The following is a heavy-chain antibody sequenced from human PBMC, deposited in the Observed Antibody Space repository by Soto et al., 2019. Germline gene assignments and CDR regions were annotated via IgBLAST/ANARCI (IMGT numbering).Heavy chain of an antibody. J-gene: IGHJ4*02. V-gene: IGHV4-34*01. CDR3: ARVGGVAARTFDY. CDR2: INHSGST. CDR1: GGSFSGYY. Sequence: SETLSLTCAVYGGSFSGYYWSWIRQPPGKGLEWIGEINHSGSTNYNPSLKSRVTISVDTSKNQFSLKLSSVTAADTAVYYCARVGGVAARTFDYWGQGTLVTV. D-gene: IGHD6-6*01.